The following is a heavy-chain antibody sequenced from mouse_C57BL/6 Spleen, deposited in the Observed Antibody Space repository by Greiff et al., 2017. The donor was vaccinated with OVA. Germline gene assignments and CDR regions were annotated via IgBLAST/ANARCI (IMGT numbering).Heavy chain of an antibody. CDR2: ISYDGSN. Sequence: VQLKESGPGLVKPSQSLSLTCSVTGYSITSGYYWSWIRQFPGNKLEWMGYISYDGSNNYNPSLKNRISITRDTSKNPFFLKLNSVTTEDTATYYCARDSYYGSSYPFAYWGQGTLVTVSA. D-gene: IGHD1-1*01. V-gene: IGHV3-6*01. CDR1: GYSITSGYY. J-gene: IGHJ3*01. CDR3: ARDSYYGSSYPFAY.